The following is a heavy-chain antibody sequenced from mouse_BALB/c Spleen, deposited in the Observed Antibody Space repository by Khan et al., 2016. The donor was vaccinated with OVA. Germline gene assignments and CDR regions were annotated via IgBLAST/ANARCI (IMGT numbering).Heavy chain of an antibody. J-gene: IGHJ4*01. CDR2: IWSDGTT. D-gene: IGHD2-10*01. CDR1: GFSLTNYG. CDR3: ARQPYFHYYVMDY. Sequence: QVRLQQSGPGLVAPSQSLSITCTISGFSLTNYGVHWVRQPPGKGQEWLVVIWSDGTTTYDSALKSRLTISKDNSKSQVFLKMDSLQTDDTAMYYCARQPYFHYYVMDYWGQGTSVTVSS. V-gene: IGHV2-6-1*01.